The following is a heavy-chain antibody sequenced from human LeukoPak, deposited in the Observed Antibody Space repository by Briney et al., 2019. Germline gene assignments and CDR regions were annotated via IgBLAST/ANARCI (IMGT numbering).Heavy chain of an antibody. CDR3: AKDQPSCGTTKSCYTGNFDC. V-gene: IGHV3-64*04. J-gene: IGHJ4*02. Sequence: GGSLTLSCSASGFTFKSYAMHWVRQPPGKGLEYVSSINTNGANTYYADSVKGRFTISRDNSKNTLYLQMNSLRAEDTAVYYCAKDQPSCGTTKSCYTGNFDCWGQGTLVTVSS. CDR1: GFTFKSYA. CDR2: INTNGANT. D-gene: IGHD2-2*02.